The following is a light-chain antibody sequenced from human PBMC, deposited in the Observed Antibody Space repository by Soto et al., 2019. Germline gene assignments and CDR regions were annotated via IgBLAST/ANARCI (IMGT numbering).Light chain of an antibody. V-gene: IGKV1-39*01. CDR3: QQGHSNPIT. J-gene: IGKJ5*01. CDR1: QSIGNH. CDR2: AAS. Sequence: DIQMTQSPSSLSASVGGRVTITCRASQSIGNHLNWYQQKPGKAPKFLIYAASSLQSEVPSRFSGSGSGTDFTLTVNSLQPEDFATYYCQQGHSNPITLGQGTRLEIK.